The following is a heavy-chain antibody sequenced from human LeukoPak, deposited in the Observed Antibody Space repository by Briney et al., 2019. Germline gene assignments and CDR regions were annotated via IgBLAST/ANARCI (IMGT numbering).Heavy chain of an antibody. CDR1: GYTFTSYD. CDR3: ARGPPNWGYDY. CDR2: MSPNSGDT. J-gene: IGHJ4*02. V-gene: IGHV1-8*01. D-gene: IGHD7-27*01. Sequence: GASVMISCKASGYTFTSYDFNWVRQATGQRPEWMGWMSPNSGDTGYAQKFQDRVTMTRNTSISTAYMELSSLRSGDTAVYYCARGPPNWGYDYWGPGTLVTVSS.